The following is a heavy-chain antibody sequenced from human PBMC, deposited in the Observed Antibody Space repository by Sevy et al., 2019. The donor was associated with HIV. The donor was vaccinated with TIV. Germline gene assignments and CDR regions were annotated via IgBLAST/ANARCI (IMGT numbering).Heavy chain of an antibody. Sequence: LSLTCTVSGGSISSYYWSWIRQPPGKGLEWIGYIYYSGRTNYNPSLKSRVTISVDTSKNQFSLKLSSVTAADPAVYYFAGGGCSSTSCYRYYYYYGMDVWGQGTTVTVSS. CDR1: GGSISSYY. D-gene: IGHD2-2*01. CDR3: AGGGCSSTSCYRYYYYYGMDV. V-gene: IGHV4-59*01. J-gene: IGHJ6*02. CDR2: IYYSGRT.